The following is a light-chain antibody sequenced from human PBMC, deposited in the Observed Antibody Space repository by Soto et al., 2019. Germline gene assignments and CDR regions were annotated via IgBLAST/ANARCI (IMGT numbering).Light chain of an antibody. CDR1: QGIRNA. V-gene: IGKV1-17*01. Sequence: DIQMTQSPSSLPASIGDRVTITCRASQGIRNALGWYQQKPGKAPKRLIYAASSLQSGVPSRVSGSGSGTEFTLTISSLQPEDFATYYCLQHITYPPTFGQGTKVEIK. J-gene: IGKJ1*01. CDR3: LQHITYPPT. CDR2: AAS.